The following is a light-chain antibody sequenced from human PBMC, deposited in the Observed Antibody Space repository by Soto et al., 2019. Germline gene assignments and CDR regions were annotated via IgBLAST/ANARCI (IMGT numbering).Light chain of an antibody. CDR2: AAS. Sequence: GDRVTITCRASQAISNSLAWYQQKPGKVPKLLIYAASTLQSGVPSRFSGSGSGADFTVTINSLQPEDIATYYCQKNNSVPHFRPLTFGPGTKVEIK. CDR3: QKNNSVPHFRPLT. CDR1: QAISNS. V-gene: IGKV1-27*01. J-gene: IGKJ3*01.